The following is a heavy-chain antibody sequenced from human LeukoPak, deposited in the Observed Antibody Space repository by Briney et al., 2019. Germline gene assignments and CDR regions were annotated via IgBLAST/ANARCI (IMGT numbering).Heavy chain of an antibody. J-gene: IGHJ4*02. Sequence: GGSLRLSCAASGFTFSSYAMTWVRQAPGKGLEWVSVISGRGGSTYYADSVKGRFTISRDNSKNTLYLQMNSLRAEDTAVYYCAKSSGWHVYYFDYWGQGTLVTVSS. D-gene: IGHD6-19*01. CDR1: GFTFSSYA. V-gene: IGHV3-23*01. CDR2: ISGRGGST. CDR3: AKSSGWHVYYFDY.